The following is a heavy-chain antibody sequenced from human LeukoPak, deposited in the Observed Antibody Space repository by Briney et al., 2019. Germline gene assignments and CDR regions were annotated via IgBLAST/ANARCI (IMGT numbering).Heavy chain of an antibody. CDR1: GFTFSNYW. Sequence: GGSLRLSCAASGFTFSNYWVHWVRQARGKGLVWVSRINPDGSTINYADSVKGRFTISRDDSKNTLYLQMNSLRAEDTAVYYCARGSGRKSFDYWGQGTLVTVSS. V-gene: IGHV3-74*01. CDR3: ARGSGRKSFDY. D-gene: IGHD1-26*01. J-gene: IGHJ4*02. CDR2: INPDGSTI.